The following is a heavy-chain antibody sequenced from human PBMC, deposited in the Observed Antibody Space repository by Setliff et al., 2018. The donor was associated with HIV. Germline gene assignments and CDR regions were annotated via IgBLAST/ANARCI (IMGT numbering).Heavy chain of an antibody. CDR2: IFPVFGAA. CDR3: ARSFNGLTFDS. CDR1: GGNFTSYC. Sequence: SVKVSCKASGGNFTSYCIGWVRQAPGQGLEWMGRIFPVFGAAHYTQNFQGRVALTADKSTSTASMEMSSLSYEDTAVYFCARSFNGLTFDSWGPGTLVTVSS. V-gene: IGHV1-69*06. D-gene: IGHD2-8*01. J-gene: IGHJ4*02.